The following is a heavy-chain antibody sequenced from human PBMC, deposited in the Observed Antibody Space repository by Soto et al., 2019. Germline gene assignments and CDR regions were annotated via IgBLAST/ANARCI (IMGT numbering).Heavy chain of an antibody. CDR2: IFYGGNDK. J-gene: IGHJ6*02. D-gene: IGHD3-10*01. V-gene: IGHV3-30*18. CDR1: GFTFSSYA. Sequence: QVQLVESGGGVVQPGRSLRLSCAASGFTFSSYAIHWVRQAPGKGLEWVAVIFYGGNDKYYADSVKGRFTISRDKSKNTLFLQMNSLRPEDTAVYYCAKVSSDRGYYFFAMDVWGQGTTVTVSS. CDR3: AKVSSDRGYYFFAMDV.